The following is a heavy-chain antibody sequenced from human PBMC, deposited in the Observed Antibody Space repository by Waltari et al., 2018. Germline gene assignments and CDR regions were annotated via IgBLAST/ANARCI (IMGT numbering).Heavy chain of an antibody. J-gene: IGHJ4*02. D-gene: IGHD4-17*01. V-gene: IGHV3-53*01. Sequence: EVLLMESVGGLLQRGGSLRLSCVASGFAVRSSYMNWVRQAPGRGLEWVSGIHAGGNTYYADSVQGRFTISRDNSKNTLYLQMNSLRAEDTAVYYCAKDRSYGHSLANWGQGTLVTVSS. CDR1: GFAVRSSY. CDR3: AKDRSYGHSLAN. CDR2: IHAGGNT.